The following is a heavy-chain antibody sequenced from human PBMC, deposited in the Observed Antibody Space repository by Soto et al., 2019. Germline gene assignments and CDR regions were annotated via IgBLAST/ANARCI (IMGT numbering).Heavy chain of an antibody. J-gene: IGHJ6*03. CDR3: ARDDRYYYYYYYMDV. V-gene: IGHV3-21*01. CDR2: ISSSSSYI. CDR1: GFTFSSYS. Sequence: EVQLVESGGGLVKPGGSLRLSCAASGFTFSSYSMNWVRQAPGKGLEWVSSISSSSSYIYYADSVKGRFTISRDNAKNLLYLQMNSLRAEDTAVYYCARDDRYYYYYYYMDVWGKGTTVTVSS.